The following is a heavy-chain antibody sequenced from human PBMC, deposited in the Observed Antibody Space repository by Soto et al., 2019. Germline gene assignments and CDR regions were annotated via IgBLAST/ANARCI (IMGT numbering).Heavy chain of an antibody. CDR3: ARIHWAQSSLDY. Sequence: SETLSLTCTVSNGSISTYYWSWIRQPPGRSLEWIGHIYYTGSPTYNPSLKSRVTISEDTSKKTVSLKLTSVTAADSAFYYCARIHWAQSSLDYWGRGILVTVSS. D-gene: IGHD6-19*01. CDR1: NGSISTYY. J-gene: IGHJ4*02. CDR2: IYYTGSP. V-gene: IGHV4-59*12.